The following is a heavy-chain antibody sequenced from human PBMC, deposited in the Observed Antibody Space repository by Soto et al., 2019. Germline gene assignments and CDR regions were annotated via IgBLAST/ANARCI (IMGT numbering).Heavy chain of an antibody. CDR1: GFTFSSYA. D-gene: IGHD6-19*01. CDR2: IRGSGDST. J-gene: IGHJ1*01. V-gene: IGHV3-23*01. CDR3: AKGVPGIAVAGTGYFQH. Sequence: EVQLLEAGGGVVQPGGSLRLSCAASGFTFSSYAMSWVRQAPGKGLEWVSGIRGSGDSTYYADSVKGRFTISSDNSKNTLNQQMNSLRAEDTAGYYCAKGVPGIAVAGTGYFQHWGQGTLVTVSS.